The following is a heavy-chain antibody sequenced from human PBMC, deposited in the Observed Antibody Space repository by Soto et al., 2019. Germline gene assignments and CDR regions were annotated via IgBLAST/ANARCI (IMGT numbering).Heavy chain of an antibody. D-gene: IGHD2-8*01. Sequence: QPPGKGLEWIGNIYYSGSTNYSPSLNSRLTISLDTSKNQFSLKLRSVTAADTAVYYCARESRCVNGACGNVFDIWGRGTKVTVSS. CDR2: IYYSGST. V-gene: IGHV4-4*08. CDR3: ARESRCVNGACGNVFDI. J-gene: IGHJ3*02.